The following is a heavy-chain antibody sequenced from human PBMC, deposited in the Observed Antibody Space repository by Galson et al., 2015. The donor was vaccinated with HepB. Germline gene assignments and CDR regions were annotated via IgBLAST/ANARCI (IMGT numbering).Heavy chain of an antibody. CDR1: GFRFSKNW. CDR3: ARGPWNYDMSGRVTPP. Sequence: SLRLSCAASGFRFSKNWMTWVRQAPGKGLEWVANINEDGSDENSVDSVKGRFAISRDNAKSSLYLHMNSLRVEDTAIYYCARGPWNYDMSGRVTPPWGQGTLVTVSS. J-gene: IGHJ5*02. D-gene: IGHD3-22*01. V-gene: IGHV3-7*03. CDR2: INEDGSDE.